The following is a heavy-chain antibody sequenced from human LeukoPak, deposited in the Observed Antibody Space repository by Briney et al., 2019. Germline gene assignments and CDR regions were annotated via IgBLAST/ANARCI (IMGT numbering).Heavy chain of an antibody. CDR3: TRESGAFSPFGF. CDR2: VHLKGAT. CDR1: GGSILSTNW. J-gene: IGHJ4*02. D-gene: IGHD1-26*01. V-gene: IGHV4-4*02. Sequence: SETLSLTCAVSGGSILSTNWWGWVRQRPGKGLEGTEVVHLKGATTYNPSVEGRVTMSIDKSKNHLSLEVISVTAADTAIYYCTRESGAFSPFGFWGQGTLVSVSS.